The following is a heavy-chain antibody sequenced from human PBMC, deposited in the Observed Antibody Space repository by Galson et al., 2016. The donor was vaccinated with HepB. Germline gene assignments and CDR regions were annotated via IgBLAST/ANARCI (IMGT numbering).Heavy chain of an antibody. Sequence: SETLSLTCTVSGGSVSSTTYYWGWIRQPPGKGLEWIGNTFCSGRTYYNPSLKSRLTISVDPSKNQFSLRLRSVTAADTAVYYCARQRRFGTWDEIDYWGQGTLVTVSS. V-gene: IGHV4-39*01. CDR2: TFCSGRT. J-gene: IGHJ4*02. CDR3: ARQRRFGTWDEIDY. CDR1: GGSVSSTTYY. D-gene: IGHD3-10*01.